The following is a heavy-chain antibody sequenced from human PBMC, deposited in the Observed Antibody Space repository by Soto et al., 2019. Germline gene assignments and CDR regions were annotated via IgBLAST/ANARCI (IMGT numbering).Heavy chain of an antibody. CDR1: GYTFTSYG. CDR2: ISAYNGNT. Sequence: VKVSCKASGYTFTSYGISWVRQAPGQGLEWMGWISAYNGNTNYAQKLQGRVTMTTDTSTSTAYMELRSLRSDDTAVYYCARPQQLNGDYGQIDYWGQGTLVTVSS. CDR3: ARPQQLNGDYGQIDY. D-gene: IGHD4-17*01. J-gene: IGHJ4*02. V-gene: IGHV1-18*01.